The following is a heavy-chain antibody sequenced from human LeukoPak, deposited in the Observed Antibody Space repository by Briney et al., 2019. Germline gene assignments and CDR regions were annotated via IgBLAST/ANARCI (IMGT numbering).Heavy chain of an antibody. CDR1: GFTYSTYW. Sequence: GGSLRLSCTVSGFTYSTYWIKWVRQRPGKALVWVALINGDGSTTTHADSVKGRFTISRDNAKNTAYLQMNSLRDEDTAVYFCARDYAGSPDYWGQGTLVTVSA. V-gene: IGHV3-74*03. CDR3: ARDYAGSPDY. J-gene: IGHJ4*02. CDR2: INGDGSTT. D-gene: IGHD3-10*01.